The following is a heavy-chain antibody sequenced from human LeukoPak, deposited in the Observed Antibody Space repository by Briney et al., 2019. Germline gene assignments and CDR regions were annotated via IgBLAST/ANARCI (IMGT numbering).Heavy chain of an antibody. J-gene: IGHJ5*02. CDR1: GYTFTGYY. D-gene: IGHD3-16*01. Sequence: ASVKVSCKASGYTFTGYYLHWVRQAPGQGLEWMGWMNPNSGNTGYAQKFQGRVTMTRNTSISTAYMELSSLRSEDTAVYYCARGLQGGDWFDPWGQGTLVTVSS. CDR2: MNPNSGNT. CDR3: ARGLQGGDWFDP. V-gene: IGHV1-8*02.